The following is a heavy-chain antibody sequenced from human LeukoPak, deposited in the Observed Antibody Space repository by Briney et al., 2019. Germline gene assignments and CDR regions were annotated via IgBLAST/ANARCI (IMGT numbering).Heavy chain of an antibody. CDR2: IYHSGST. V-gene: IGHV4-38-2*02. CDR1: GYSISSGYY. Sequence: PSETLSLTCTVSGYSISSGYYWGWIRQPPGKGLEWIGSIYHSGSTYYNPSLKSRVTISVDTSKNQFSLKLSSVTAADSAVYYCAKERVTGYYGRGFDYWGQGTLVTVSS. D-gene: IGHD3-9*01. CDR3: AKERVTGYYGRGFDY. J-gene: IGHJ4*02.